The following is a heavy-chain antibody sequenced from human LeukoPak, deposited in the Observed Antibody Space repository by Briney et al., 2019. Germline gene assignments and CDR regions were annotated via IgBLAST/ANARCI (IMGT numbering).Heavy chain of an antibody. D-gene: IGHD5-12*01. Sequence: GGSLRLSCAASGFTFSSFAMHWVRQAPGKGLEWVAVISYDGNNKYFADSVKGRFTISRDNAKNTLYLQMSSLRAEDTAVYYCAKGGATICDNWGQGTLVTVSS. CDR2: ISYDGNNK. CDR3: AKGGATICDN. CDR1: GFTFSSFA. J-gene: IGHJ4*02. V-gene: IGHV3-30-3*01.